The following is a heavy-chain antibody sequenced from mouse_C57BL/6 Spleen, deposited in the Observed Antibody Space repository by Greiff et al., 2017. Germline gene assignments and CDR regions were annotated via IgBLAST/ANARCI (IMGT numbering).Heavy chain of an antibody. CDR2: IDPSDSYT. V-gene: IGHV1-69*01. J-gene: IGHJ3*01. D-gene: IGHD2-2*01. CDR3: ARSPFDGYGAY. Sequence: VQLQQSGAELVMPGASVKLSCKASGYTFTSYWMHWVKQRPGQGLEWIGEIDPSDSYTNYNQKFKGKSTLTVDKSSSTAYMQLSSLTSEDSAVYYCARSPFDGYGAYWGQGTLVTVSA. CDR1: GYTFTSYW.